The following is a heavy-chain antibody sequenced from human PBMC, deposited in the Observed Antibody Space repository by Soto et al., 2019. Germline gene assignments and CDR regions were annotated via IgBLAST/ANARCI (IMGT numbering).Heavy chain of an antibody. Sequence: QVQLQESGPGLVKPSETLSLTCTVSGGSISSYYWSWIRQPPGKGLEWSGYIYYSGSTNYNPSLKSRVTISVDTSKNQFSLKLSSVTAADTAVYCCARRWGYTSDYWGQGTLGTVSS. J-gene: IGHJ4*02. V-gene: IGHV4-59*08. CDR2: IYYSGST. CDR1: GGSISSYY. D-gene: IGHD5-12*01. CDR3: ARRWGYTSDY.